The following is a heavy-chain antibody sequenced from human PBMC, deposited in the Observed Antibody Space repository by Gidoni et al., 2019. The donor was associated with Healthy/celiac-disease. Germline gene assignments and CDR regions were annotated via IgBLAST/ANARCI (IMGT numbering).Heavy chain of an antibody. J-gene: IGHJ4*02. V-gene: IGHV4-34*01. CDR3: ARRDQVVICGHDY. D-gene: IGHD3-22*01. CDR1: GGSFSGYY. CDR2: INHSGST. Sequence: QVQLQQWGAGLLKPSETLSLTCAVYGGSFSGYYWSWIRQPPGKGLEWIGEINHSGSTNYNPSLKSRVTISVDTSKNQFSLKLSSVTAADTAVYYCARRDQVVICGHDYWGQGTLVTVSS.